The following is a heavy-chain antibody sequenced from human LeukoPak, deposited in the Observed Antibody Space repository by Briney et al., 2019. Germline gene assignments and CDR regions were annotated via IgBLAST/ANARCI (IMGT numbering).Heavy chain of an antibody. D-gene: IGHD6-13*01. CDR1: GFSFSDYH. CDR3: ARLGSSWPNWFDP. Sequence: GGSLRLSCAAPGFSFSDYHMIWIRQPPGKGLEWVSYITFSGRTIHYADSVKGRFTISRDNARSSLYLQMNSLRAEDTAVHYCARLGSSWPNWFDPWGQGTLVTVSS. CDR2: ITFSGRTI. V-gene: IGHV3-11*01. J-gene: IGHJ5*02.